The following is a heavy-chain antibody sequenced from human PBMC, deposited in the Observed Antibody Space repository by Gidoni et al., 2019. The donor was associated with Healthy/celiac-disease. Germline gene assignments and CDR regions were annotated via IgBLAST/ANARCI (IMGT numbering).Heavy chain of an antibody. CDR2: ISSSSSTI. V-gene: IGHV3-48*01. Sequence: EVQLVESGGGLVQPGGSLRLSCAASGFTFSSYSMNWVRQAPGKGLEWVSYISSSSSTIYYADSVKGRFTISRDNAKNSLYLQMNSLRAEDTAVYYCARDKEIPSLLYYYYYGMDVWGQGTTVTVSS. CDR3: ARDKEIPSLLYYYYYGMDV. CDR1: GFTFSSYS. J-gene: IGHJ6*02.